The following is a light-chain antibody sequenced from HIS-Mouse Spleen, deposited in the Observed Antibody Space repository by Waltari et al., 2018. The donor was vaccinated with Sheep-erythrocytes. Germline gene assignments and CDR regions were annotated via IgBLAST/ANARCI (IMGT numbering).Light chain of an antibody. CDR2: QYS. Sequence: SYELTQPPSVSVSPGQTASITCSGDKVGDKYACWYQQKQGQAPVLVIYQYSKRPSGIPERFSGSNSGNTATLTISGTQAMDEADYYCQAWDSSTAVVFGGGTKLTVL. CDR3: QAWDSSTAVV. CDR1: KVGDKY. V-gene: IGLV3-1*01. J-gene: IGLJ2*01.